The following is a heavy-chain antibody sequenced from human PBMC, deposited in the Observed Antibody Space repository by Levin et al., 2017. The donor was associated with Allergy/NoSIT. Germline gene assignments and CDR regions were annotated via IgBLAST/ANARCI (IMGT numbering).Heavy chain of an antibody. J-gene: IGHJ2*01. D-gene: IGHD2-8*01. Sequence: HGESLKISCAGSGFIFSDHYIEWVRQAPGKGLEWVAVSRNKVNKYTTEYAASVKGRFSISRDDSENSLYLQMNSLRTEDTAVYYCVRDFNGGADWYYDIWGRGTLVTVSS. CDR3: VRDFNGGADWYYDI. V-gene: IGHV3-72*01. CDR2: SRNKVNKYTT. CDR1: GFIFSDHY.